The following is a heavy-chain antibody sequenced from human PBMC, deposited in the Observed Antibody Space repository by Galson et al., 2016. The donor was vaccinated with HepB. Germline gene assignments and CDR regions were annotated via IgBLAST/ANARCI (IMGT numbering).Heavy chain of an antibody. CDR1: GFAFSTYS. CDR2: ISGTSDTI. Sequence: SLRLSCAASGFAFSTYSMNWVRQAPGKGLEWVSYISGTSDTIYYADSVKGRFTISRDNAKNSLYLQMNSLGAEDTAVYYCARDDYYTYGGLGYWGQGILVTVSS. V-gene: IGHV3-48*04. CDR3: ARDDYYTYGGLGY. J-gene: IGHJ4*02. D-gene: IGHD2-21*02.